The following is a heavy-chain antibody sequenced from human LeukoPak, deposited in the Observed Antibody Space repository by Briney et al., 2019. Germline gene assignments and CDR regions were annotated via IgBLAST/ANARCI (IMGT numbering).Heavy chain of an antibody. CDR3: ARAGYYYGSGSQFDY. CDR1: DGSISSYY. J-gene: IGHJ4*02. CDR2: IYYSGST. Sequence: SETLSLTCTVSDGSISSYYWSWIRQPPGKGLEWIGYIYYSGSTNYNPSLKSRVTISVDTSKNQFSLKLSSVTAADTAVYYCARAGYYYGSGSQFDYWGQGTLVTVSS. V-gene: IGHV4-59*08. D-gene: IGHD3-10*01.